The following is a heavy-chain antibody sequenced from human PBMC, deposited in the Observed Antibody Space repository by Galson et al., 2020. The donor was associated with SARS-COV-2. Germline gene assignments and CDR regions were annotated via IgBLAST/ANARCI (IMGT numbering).Heavy chain of an antibody. J-gene: IGHJ4*02. CDR1: GLTFSGHA. Sequence: GGSLRLSCAVSGLTFSGHAMHWVRQAPGRGLEWVAVISSDGRIKYYADSVRGRFTISRDNSRNTLSLQIDNLRHEDTAIYYCAKVAVGATSYFDYWGQGTLVTVSS. D-gene: IGHD1-26*01. CDR3: AKVAVGATSYFDY. V-gene: IGHV3-30-3*02. CDR2: ISSDGRIK.